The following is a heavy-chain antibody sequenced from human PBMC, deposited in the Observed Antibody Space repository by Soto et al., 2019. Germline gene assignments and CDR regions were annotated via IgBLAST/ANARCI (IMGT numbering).Heavy chain of an antibody. CDR1: GYTFTSYA. CDR3: GRGHSRGFLQH. J-gene: IGHJ1*01. V-gene: IGHV1-3*01. CDR2: INAGNGNT. D-gene: IGHD6-19*01. Sequence: ASVKVSCKASGYTFTSYAVHWVRQAPGQRLEWMGWINAGNGNTKYSQKCQGRVTITRDTSASPAYMELSSLRSEDTAAYYCGRGHSRGFLQHWGQGTRVTVS.